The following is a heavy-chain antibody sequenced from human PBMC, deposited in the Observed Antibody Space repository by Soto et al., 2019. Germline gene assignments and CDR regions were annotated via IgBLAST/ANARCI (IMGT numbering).Heavy chain of an antibody. J-gene: IGHJ4*02. V-gene: IGHV3-30*03. Sequence: QAHLVESGGGVVQPGRSLRLSCAASGFTFTSYGMHWVRQAPGPRLEWVAGISYDGGLQHYADSVQGRFTISRDNSKNMVLLQMNSLRAEDTAVYYCVSDRGYGHASVPYSWGQGTLVSVSS. CDR3: VSDRGYGHASVPYS. D-gene: IGHD5-18*01. CDR1: GFTFTSYG. CDR2: ISYDGGLQ.